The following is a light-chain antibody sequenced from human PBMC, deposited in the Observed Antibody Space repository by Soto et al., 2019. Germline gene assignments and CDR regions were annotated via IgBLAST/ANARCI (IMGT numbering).Light chain of an antibody. Sequence: DIQMTQSPSTLSASVGDRVTITCRASQSICRWLAWYQQKPGAAPKLLIYDAPILQSGVPSRFSGSGSGTEFTLCISSLQSDDFATYYCQQYKGTFGQGTNVHI. V-gene: IGKV1-5*01. CDR2: DAP. CDR1: QSICRW. CDR3: QQYKGT. J-gene: IGKJ1*01.